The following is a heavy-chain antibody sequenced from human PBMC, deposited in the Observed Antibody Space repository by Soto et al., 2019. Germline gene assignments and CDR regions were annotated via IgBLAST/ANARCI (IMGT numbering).Heavy chain of an antibody. V-gene: IGHV3-73*01. J-gene: IGHJ5*02. CDR1: GFTFHGST. CDR3: VRAYENNTYYSHL. Sequence: PGESLKISCVGSGFTFHGSTMHWVRQASGKGLEWIGLISIKPNNFATVYAASVTGRFTISRDDSKNTAYLEMDSLKTEDTALYYCVRAYENNTYYSHLWGRGTLVTLST. D-gene: IGHD3-10*01. CDR2: ISIKPNNFAT.